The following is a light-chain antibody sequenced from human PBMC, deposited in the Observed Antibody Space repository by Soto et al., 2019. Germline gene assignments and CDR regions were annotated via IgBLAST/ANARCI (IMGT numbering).Light chain of an antibody. CDR3: QHYSSSPWT. J-gene: IGKJ1*01. CDR2: GAS. V-gene: IGKV3-20*01. CDR1: QSVNSNY. Sequence: EIVLTQSPGTLSLSPGQRATLSCRASQSVNSNYLAWYQQKPGQAPRLLIYGASSRATDIPDRFSGSGSGTDFTLTISRLEPEDFAVYYCQHYSSSPWTFGQGTKVEIK.